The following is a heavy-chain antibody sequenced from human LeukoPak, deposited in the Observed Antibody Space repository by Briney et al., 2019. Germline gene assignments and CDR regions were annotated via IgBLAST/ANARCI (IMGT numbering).Heavy chain of an antibody. D-gene: IGHD6-19*01. CDR1: GYNFTTYW. CDR3: ARWYSSGWYYFDY. V-gene: IGHV5-10-1*01. Sequence: PGESLKISCKGSGYNFTTYWISWVRQMPGKGLEWMGRIDPSDSYADYSPSFQGHVTISADKSISTAYLQWSSLKASDTAMYYCARWYSSGWYYFDYWGQGTLVTVSS. J-gene: IGHJ4*02. CDR2: IDPSDSYA.